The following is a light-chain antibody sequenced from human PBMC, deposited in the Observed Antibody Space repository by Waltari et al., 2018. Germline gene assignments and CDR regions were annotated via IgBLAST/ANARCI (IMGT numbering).Light chain of an antibody. CDR1: QTVRATY. J-gene: IGKJ4*01. V-gene: IGKV3-20*01. CDR2: DTS. CDR3: QQYDISPLT. Sequence: EIVLTQSPGTLSLSPGERATLSCRASQTVRATYLDWYQQKPGQAPTLVIHDTSSRATGIPDRFSGSGSGTDFSLTISSLEPEDFAVYYCQQYDISPLTFGGGTKVETK.